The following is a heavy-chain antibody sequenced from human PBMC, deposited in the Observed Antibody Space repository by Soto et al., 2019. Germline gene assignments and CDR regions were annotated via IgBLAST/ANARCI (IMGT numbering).Heavy chain of an antibody. D-gene: IGHD6-13*01. CDR2: IYPGDSDT. Sequence: GESLKISCKGSGYSFTSYWIGWVRQMPWKGLEWMGIIYPGDSDTRYSPSFQGQVTISADKSISTAYLQWSSLKASDTAMYYCARTSAAGKYYYGMDFGGKGTTVTVSS. J-gene: IGHJ6*04. CDR3: ARTSAAGKYYYGMDF. CDR1: GYSFTSYW. V-gene: IGHV5-51*01.